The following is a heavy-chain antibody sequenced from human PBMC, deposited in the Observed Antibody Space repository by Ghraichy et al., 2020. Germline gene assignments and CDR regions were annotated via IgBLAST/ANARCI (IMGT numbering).Heavy chain of an antibody. CDR1: GFTFSSYA. D-gene: IGHD2-2*01. J-gene: IGHJ4*02. V-gene: IGHV3-30*04. CDR2: ISYDGSNK. CDR3: ARDLKIYCSSTSCHDIDY. Sequence: LNISCAASGFTFSSYAMHWVRQAPGKGLEWVAVISYDGSNKYYADSVKGRFTISRDNSKNTLYLQMNSLRAEDTAVYYCARDLKIYCSSTSCHDIDYWGQGTLVTVSS.